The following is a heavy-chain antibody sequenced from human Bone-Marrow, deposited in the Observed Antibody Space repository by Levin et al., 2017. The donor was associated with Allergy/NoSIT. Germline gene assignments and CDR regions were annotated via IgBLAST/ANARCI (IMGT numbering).Heavy chain of an antibody. CDR1: GFSLTSGEA. CDR2: IYWDDDK. V-gene: IGHV2-5*02. CDR3: ARRRPVLTYDV. Sequence: ASGPTLVKPTQTLTLTCTLSGFSLTSGEAVAWIRQPPGKALEWLALIYWDDDKRIRPSLKSRLTITKNTSKNQVVLTVTNMDPVDTATYFCARRRPVLTYDVWGQGILVTVSS. D-gene: IGHD3-16*01. J-gene: IGHJ4*02.